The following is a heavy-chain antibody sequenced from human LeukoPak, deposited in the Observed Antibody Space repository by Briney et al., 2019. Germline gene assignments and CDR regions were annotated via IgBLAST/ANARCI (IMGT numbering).Heavy chain of an antibody. CDR1: GFTFSNAW. J-gene: IGHJ5*02. Sequence: GSLRLSCAASGFTFSNAWMSWIRQPPGKGLEWIGYIYYSGSTNYNPSLKSRVTISVDTSKNQFSLKLSSVTAADTAVYYCARGAFDLQPLSDWFDPWGQGTLVTVSS. CDR2: IYYSGST. CDR3: ARGAFDLQPLSDWFDP. D-gene: IGHD3-9*01. V-gene: IGHV4-59*01.